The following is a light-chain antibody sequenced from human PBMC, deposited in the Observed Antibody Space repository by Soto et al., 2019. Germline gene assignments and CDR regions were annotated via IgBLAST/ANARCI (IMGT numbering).Light chain of an antibody. Sequence: EIVMTQSPATLSVSPGERATLSCRASQSVGSYLAWYQQKPGQAPRLLIYDASNRATGIPARFSGSGSGTDFTLTISSLEPEDFAVYYCQQRSNWPITFGQGTRLEI. CDR1: QSVGSY. CDR2: DAS. CDR3: QQRSNWPIT. J-gene: IGKJ5*01. V-gene: IGKV3-11*01.